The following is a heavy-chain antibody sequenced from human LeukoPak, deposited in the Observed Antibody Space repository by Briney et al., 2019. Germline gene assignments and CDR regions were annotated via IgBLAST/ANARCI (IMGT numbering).Heavy chain of an antibody. Sequence: ETLSLTCAVSGGSISNSLYYWGWVRQAPGKGLQWVANIKQDGSEKYYVDSVKGRFTISRDNAKNSLYLQMNSLRAEDTAVYYCARVESIAVAGTIDYWGQGTLVTVSS. D-gene: IGHD6-19*01. J-gene: IGHJ4*02. CDR1: GGSISNSLYY. CDR2: IKQDGSEK. CDR3: ARVESIAVAGTIDY. V-gene: IGHV3-7*01.